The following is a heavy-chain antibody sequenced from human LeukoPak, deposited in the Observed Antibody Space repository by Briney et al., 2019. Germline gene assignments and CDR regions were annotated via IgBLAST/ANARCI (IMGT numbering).Heavy chain of an antibody. Sequence: QSGRSLRLSCAASGFTFRTYGMNWVRQAPGKGLEWVAVIWYDGSGTAYADSVKGRFTISRDNSKNTLYLQMNSLRAEDTAVYYCAKDPTMIVVVIPDYWGQGTLVTVSS. CDR3: AKDPTMIVVVIPDY. D-gene: IGHD3-22*01. J-gene: IGHJ4*02. V-gene: IGHV3-33*06. CDR1: GFTFRTYG. CDR2: IWYDGSGT.